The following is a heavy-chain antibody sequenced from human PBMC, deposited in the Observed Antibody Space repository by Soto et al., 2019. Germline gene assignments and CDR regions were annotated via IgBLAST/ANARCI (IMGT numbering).Heavy chain of an antibody. CDR2: IYYSGST. Sequence: SQTLSLTCTVSGGSIISGDYYWSWIRQPPGKGLEWIGYIYYSGSTYYNPSLKSRVTISVDTSKNQFSLKLSSVTAADTAVYYWARERPDGSRLDPWGQGTLVTV. CDR3: ARERPDGSRLDP. V-gene: IGHV4-30-4*01. J-gene: IGHJ5*02. CDR1: GGSIISGDYY. D-gene: IGHD6-13*01.